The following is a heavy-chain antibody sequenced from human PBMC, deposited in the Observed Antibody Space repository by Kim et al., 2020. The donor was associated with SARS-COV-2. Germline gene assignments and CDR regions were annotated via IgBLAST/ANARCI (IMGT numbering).Heavy chain of an antibody. CDR1: GFTFSSYE. CDR3: ARDYYDSSGYYYVFYYYYGMDV. J-gene: IGHJ6*02. V-gene: IGHV3-48*03. Sequence: GGSLRLSCAASGFTFSSYEMNWVRQAPGKGLEWVSYISSSGSTIYYADSVKGRFTISRDNAKNSLYLQMNSLRAEDTAVYYCARDYYDSSGYYYVFYYYYGMDVWGQGATVTVSS. CDR2: ISSSGSTI. D-gene: IGHD3-22*01.